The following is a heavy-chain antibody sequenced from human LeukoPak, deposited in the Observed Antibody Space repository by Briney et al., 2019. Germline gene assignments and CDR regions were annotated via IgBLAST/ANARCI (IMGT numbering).Heavy chain of an antibody. CDR2: ISGSGGST. Sequence: PGGSLRLSCAASGFSFTSYAMGWVRQAPGKGLEWVASISGSGGSTYFADSVKGRFTISRDNSKNTLYLQMNSLRAEDTAVYYCAKEPREIAAAVPAFDIWGQGTMVTVSS. V-gene: IGHV3-23*01. J-gene: IGHJ3*02. CDR1: GFSFTSYA. D-gene: IGHD6-13*01. CDR3: AKEPREIAAAVPAFDI.